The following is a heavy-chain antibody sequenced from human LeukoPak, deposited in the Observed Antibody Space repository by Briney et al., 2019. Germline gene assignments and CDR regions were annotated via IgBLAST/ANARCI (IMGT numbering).Heavy chain of an antibody. CDR2: ISSNGGST. D-gene: IGHD2-2*02. Sequence: GGSLRLSCAASGFTFSSYAMHWVRQAPGKGLEYVSAISSNGGSTYYANSVKGRFTISRDNSKNTLYLQMGSLRAEDMAVYYRARELNGYCSSTSCYIKGPFDYWGQGILVTVSS. V-gene: IGHV3-64*01. J-gene: IGHJ4*02. CDR3: ARELNGYCSSTSCYIKGPFDY. CDR1: GFTFSSYA.